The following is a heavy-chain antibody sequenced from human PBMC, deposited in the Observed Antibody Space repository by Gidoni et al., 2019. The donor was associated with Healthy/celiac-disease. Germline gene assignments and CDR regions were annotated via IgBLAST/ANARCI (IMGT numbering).Heavy chain of an antibody. J-gene: IGHJ2*01. CDR3: ARHVMTTVVPRYFDL. CDR2: IYYSGST. D-gene: IGHD4-17*01. CDR1: GGPISSSSYY. V-gene: IGHV4-39*01. Sequence: QLQLQESGPGLVKPTETLSLTCTVSGGPISSSSYYWGWIRQPPGKGLEWIGSIYYSGSTYYNPSLKSRVTISVDTSKNQFSLKLSSVTAADTAVYYCARHVMTTVVPRYFDLWGRGTLVTVSS.